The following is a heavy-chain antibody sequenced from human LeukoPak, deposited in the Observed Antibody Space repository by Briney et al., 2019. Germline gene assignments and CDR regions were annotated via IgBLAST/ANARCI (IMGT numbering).Heavy chain of an antibody. CDR3: ARDDAAVAGGPY. D-gene: IGHD6-19*01. J-gene: IGHJ4*02. CDR2: IKPDGSEK. Sequence: HPGGPLRLPCVASGFHYSKYLVIWVPPAPGKGVEGGGNIKPDGSEKSYVDSVKARFTISRDNAKNSLFLQINNLRAEDTAVYYCARDDAAVAGGPYWGQGSLVTVSS. V-gene: IGHV3-7*05. CDR1: GFHYSKYL.